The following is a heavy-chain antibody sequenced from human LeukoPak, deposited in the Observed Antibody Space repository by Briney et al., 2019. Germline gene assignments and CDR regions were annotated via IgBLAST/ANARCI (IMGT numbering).Heavy chain of an antibody. V-gene: IGHV1-8*01. CDR3: ARGKLAAGAGYNCLDP. Sequence: ASVKVSCKASGYTFTSYDINWVRQATGQGLEWMGWMNPNSGNTGYAQKFQGRVTMTRNTSISTAYMELSSPRSEDTAVYYCARGKLAAGAGYNCLDPWGQGPLVTVSS. CDR2: MNPNSGNT. J-gene: IGHJ5*02. CDR1: GYTFTSYD. D-gene: IGHD6-13*01.